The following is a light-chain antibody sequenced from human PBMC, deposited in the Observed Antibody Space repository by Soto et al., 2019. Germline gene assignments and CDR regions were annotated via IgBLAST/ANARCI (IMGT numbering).Light chain of an antibody. CDR2: DVS. CDR1: SSDVGGYNY. CDR3: SSFPASSPNF. Sequence: QSVLTQPASVSGSPGQSITISCTGTSSDVGGYNYVSWYQQHPGKAPKLMIYDVSNRPSGVSNRFSGSKSGNTASLTIPGFKPEEEVINYGSSFPASSPNFFGPGTKVTVL. V-gene: IGLV2-14*01. J-gene: IGLJ1*01.